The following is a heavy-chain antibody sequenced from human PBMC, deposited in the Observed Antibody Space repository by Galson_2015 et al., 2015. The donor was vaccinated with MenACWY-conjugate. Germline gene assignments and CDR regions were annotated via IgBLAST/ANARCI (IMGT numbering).Heavy chain of an antibody. Sequence: CAISGDSVSSYSVAWNWIRQSPSRGLEWLGRTYYRSKWYNNYATSVKSRITVNPDTSKNQFSLRLNSVTPEDTAVYYCAREPFSSSPYYFDFWGQGSLVTVSS. CDR3: AREPFSSSPYYFDF. J-gene: IGHJ4*02. CDR1: GDSVSSYSVA. V-gene: IGHV6-1*01. CDR2: TYYRSKWYN. D-gene: IGHD2-2*01.